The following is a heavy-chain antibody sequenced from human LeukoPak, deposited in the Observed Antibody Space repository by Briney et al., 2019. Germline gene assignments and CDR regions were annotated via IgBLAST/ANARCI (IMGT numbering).Heavy chain of an antibody. CDR1: GFTFSNAW. CDR2: IKSKTDGGTT. CDR3: TTDLDIVVVPAAPYDAFDI. Sequence: GGSLRLSCAASGFTFSNAWMSWVRQAPGKGLEWVGRIKSKTDGGTTDYAAPVKGRFTISRDDSKNTLYLQMNSLKTEDTAVYYCTTDLDIVVVPAAPYDAFDIWGQGTMVTVSS. V-gene: IGHV3-15*01. J-gene: IGHJ3*02. D-gene: IGHD2-2*01.